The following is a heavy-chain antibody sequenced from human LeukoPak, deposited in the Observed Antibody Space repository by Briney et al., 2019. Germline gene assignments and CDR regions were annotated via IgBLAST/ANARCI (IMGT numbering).Heavy chain of an antibody. J-gene: IGHJ5*02. Sequence: NASETLSLTCTISGGSISSSIYNWGWIRQSPGKGLEWIGCFYYTGITNYNPSLKSRVIISVDTSKNQFSLRLSSVTAADTSVYYCARERDYYDSSGDNWFDPWGQGTLVTDSS. D-gene: IGHD3-22*01. CDR2: FYYTGIT. CDR1: GGSISSSIYN. V-gene: IGHV4-39*02. CDR3: ARERDYYDSSGDNWFDP.